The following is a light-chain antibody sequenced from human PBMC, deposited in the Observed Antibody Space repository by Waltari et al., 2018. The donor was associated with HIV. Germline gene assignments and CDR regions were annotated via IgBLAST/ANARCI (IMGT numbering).Light chain of an antibody. CDR2: LAS. J-gene: IGKJ1*01. Sequence: DLVMTQSPLSLPVPPGEPASISCRSSQSLLHTNGYHYLEWYLQKPGQSPQLLIYLASRRASGVPDRFSGSGSGTDFTLKISTVEAEDVGVYYCMQALQTPPAFGQGTKVEIK. CDR3: MQALQTPPA. V-gene: IGKV2-28*01. CDR1: QSLLHTNGYHY.